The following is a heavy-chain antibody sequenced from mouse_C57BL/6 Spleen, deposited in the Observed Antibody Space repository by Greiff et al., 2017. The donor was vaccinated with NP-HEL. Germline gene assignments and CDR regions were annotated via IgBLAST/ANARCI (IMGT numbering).Heavy chain of an antibody. CDR3: SRCGGGVVAYYAMDY. Sequence: QVQLQQSGAELVKPGASVKLSCKASGYTFTSYWMHWVKQRPGRGLEWIGRIDPNSGGTKYNEKFKSKATLTVDKPSSTAYMQLSSLTSADSAVYYVSRCGGGVVAYYAMDYWGQGTSVTVSS. V-gene: IGHV1-72*01. CDR2: IDPNSGGT. J-gene: IGHJ4*01. D-gene: IGHD1-1*01. CDR1: GYTFTSYW.